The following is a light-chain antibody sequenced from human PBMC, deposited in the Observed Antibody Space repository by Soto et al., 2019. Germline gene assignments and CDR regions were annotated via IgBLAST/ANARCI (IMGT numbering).Light chain of an antibody. Sequence: EVVLTQSPATVSLSPGERATLSCRASQSVSSYLAWYQQKPGQAPRLLIYDASNRATGIPARFSGSGSGTDFTLTISSLEPEDFAVYYCQQRSNWLWTFGQGTEVDIK. J-gene: IGKJ1*01. CDR2: DAS. CDR1: QSVSSY. CDR3: QQRSNWLWT. V-gene: IGKV3-11*01.